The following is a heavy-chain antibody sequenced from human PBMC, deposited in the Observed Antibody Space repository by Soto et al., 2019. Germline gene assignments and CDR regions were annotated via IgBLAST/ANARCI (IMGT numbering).Heavy chain of an antibody. CDR1: GYTFSSYG. J-gene: IGHJ4*02. CDR2: ITAFTANT. Sequence: ASVKVSCKASGYTFSSYGISWVRQAPGQGLDGLGWITAFTANTNYGHKFQCRVTISTDTSTSTAYMELRSLRSDDTAKYYSARAYNLGWRTPGYGGQGNLVTVS. D-gene: IGHD6-19*01. CDR3: ARAYNLGWRTPGY. V-gene: IGHV1-18*04.